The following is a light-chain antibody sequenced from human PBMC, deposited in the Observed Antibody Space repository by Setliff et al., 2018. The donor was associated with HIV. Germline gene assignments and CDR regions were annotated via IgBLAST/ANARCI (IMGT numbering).Light chain of an antibody. CDR1: SSDVGGCNY. V-gene: IGLV2-14*01. J-gene: IGLJ1*01. Sequence: QSALAQPASVSGSPGQSITISCTGTSSDVGGCNYVSWYQQHPGKAPKLMIYEVSNRPSGVSDRFSGSKSGNTASLTISGLQTEDEADYFCSSYTSSSPLYVFGTGTKVTVL. CDR3: SSYTSSSPLYV. CDR2: EVS.